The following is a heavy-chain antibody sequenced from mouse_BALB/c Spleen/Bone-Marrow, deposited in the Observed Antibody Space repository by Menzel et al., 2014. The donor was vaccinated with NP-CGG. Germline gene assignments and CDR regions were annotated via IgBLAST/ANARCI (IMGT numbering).Heavy chain of an antibody. V-gene: IGHV2-2*02. Sequence: VKLMESGPGLVQPSQSLSITCTVSGFSLTSYGVHWVRQSPGKGLEWLGVIWSSGSTDYNAAFISRLSISKDNSKSQVFFKMNSLQANDTAIYYCARNYYGSSAYWGQGTLVTVSA. CDR3: ARNYYGSSAY. J-gene: IGHJ3*01. CDR2: IWSSGST. D-gene: IGHD1-1*01. CDR1: GFSLTSYG.